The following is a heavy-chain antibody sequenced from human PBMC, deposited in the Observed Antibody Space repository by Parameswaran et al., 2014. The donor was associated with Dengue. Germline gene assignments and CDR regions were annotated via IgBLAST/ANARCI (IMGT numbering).Heavy chain of an antibody. V-gene: IGHV1-18*01. J-gene: IGHJ4*02. Sequence: PGASVKVSCKASGYTFTNYGINWVRQAPGQGLEWMGWISVYNGDTNYAQKFQGRVSMTRDTSTSTAYMELRSLRSDDTAVFYCARVPGGRAPLDYWGQGTLVTVSS. CDR1: GYTFTNYG. CDR2: ISVYNGDT. CDR3: ARVPGGRAPLDY. D-gene: IGHD3-10*01.